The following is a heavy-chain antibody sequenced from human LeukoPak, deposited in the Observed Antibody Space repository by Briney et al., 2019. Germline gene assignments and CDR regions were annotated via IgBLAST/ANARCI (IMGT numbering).Heavy chain of an antibody. J-gene: IGHJ5*02. CDR2: INPNSGGT. D-gene: IGHD3-3*01. Sequence: ASVKVSCKASGYIFTSHYMHWVRQAPGQGLEWMGWINPNSGGTNYAQKFQGRVTMTRDTSISTAYMELSRLRSDDTAVYYCARDLQGEFLEWLSSSYWFDPWGQGTLVTVSS. V-gene: IGHV1-2*02. CDR3: ARDLQGEFLEWLSSSYWFDP. CDR1: GYIFTSHY.